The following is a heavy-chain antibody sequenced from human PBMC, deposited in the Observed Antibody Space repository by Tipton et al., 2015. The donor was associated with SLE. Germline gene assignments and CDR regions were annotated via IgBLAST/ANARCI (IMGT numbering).Heavy chain of an antibody. CDR2: INWKGDST. Sequence: LSLTCTVSGGSISSGHYYWSWIRQPAGKGLEWVSGINWKGDSTAYADSMRGRITISRDNAKKSLYLQMNSLRAEDTGVYYCARTVSKWSTQSSEFDFWGQGTPVTVSS. CDR1: GGSISSGHYY. CDR3: ARTVSKWSTQSSEFDF. J-gene: IGHJ4*02. D-gene: IGHD1-26*01. V-gene: IGHV3-20*04.